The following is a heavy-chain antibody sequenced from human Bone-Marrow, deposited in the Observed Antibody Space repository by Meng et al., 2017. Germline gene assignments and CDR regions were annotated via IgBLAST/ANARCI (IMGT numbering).Heavy chain of an antibody. Sequence: SETLSLTCAVYGGSFSGYYWSWIRQPPGKGLEWIGEINHSGSTNYNPSLKSRVTISVDTSKNQFSLTLSSVTAADTAVYYCTKNDFYCLGYWGQGTRVTVSS. V-gene: IGHV4-34*01. CDR2: INHSGST. CDR3: TKNDFYCLGY. J-gene: IGHJ4*02. CDR1: GGSFSGYY. D-gene: IGHD2-21*01.